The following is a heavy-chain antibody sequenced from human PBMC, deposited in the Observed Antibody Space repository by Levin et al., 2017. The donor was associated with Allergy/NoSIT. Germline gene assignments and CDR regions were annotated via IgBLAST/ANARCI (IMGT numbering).Heavy chain of an antibody. Sequence: PGGSLRLSCAASGFTFSSYAMSWVRQAPGKGLEWVSAISGSGGSTYYADSVKGRFTISRDNSKNTLYLQMNSLRAEDTAVYYCAKMEYGSGHYGMDVWGQGTTVTVSS. CDR3: AKMEYGSGHYGMDV. D-gene: IGHD3-10*01. CDR2: ISGSGGST. V-gene: IGHV3-23*01. CDR1: GFTFSSYA. J-gene: IGHJ6*02.